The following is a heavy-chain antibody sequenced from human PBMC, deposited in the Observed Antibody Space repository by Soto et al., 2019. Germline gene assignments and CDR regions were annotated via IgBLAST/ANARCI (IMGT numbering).Heavy chain of an antibody. CDR2: INHSGST. D-gene: IGHD2-15*01. Sequence: SETLSLTCAVYGGSFSGYYWSWIRQPPGKGLEWIGEINHSGSTNYNPSLKSRVTISVDTSKNQFSLKLSSVTAADTAVYYCARLGYCSGGSCYYYGMDVWGQGTTVTVSS. CDR3: ARLGYCSGGSCYYYGMDV. V-gene: IGHV4-34*01. CDR1: GGSFSGYY. J-gene: IGHJ6*02.